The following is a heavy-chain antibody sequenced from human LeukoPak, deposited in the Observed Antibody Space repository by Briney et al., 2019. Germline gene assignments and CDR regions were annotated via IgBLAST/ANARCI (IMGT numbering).Heavy chain of an antibody. CDR1: GYTFTGYY. D-gene: IGHD4-17*01. CDR2: FDPEDGET. V-gene: IGHV1-24*01. J-gene: IGHJ4*02. Sequence: ASVKVSCKASGYTFTGYYMHWVRQAPGKGLEWMGGFDPEDGETIYAQKFQGRVTMTEDTSTDTAYMELSSLRSEDTAVYYCATTSPTVTMSSGGYWGQGTLVTVSS. CDR3: ATTSPTVTMSSGGY.